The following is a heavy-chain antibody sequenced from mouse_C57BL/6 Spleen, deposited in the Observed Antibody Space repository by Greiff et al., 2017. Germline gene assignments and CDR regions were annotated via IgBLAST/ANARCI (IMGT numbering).Heavy chain of an antibody. V-gene: IGHV1-80*01. Sequence: VQLQQSGAELVKPGASVKISCKASGYAFSSYWMNWVKQRPGKGLEWIGQIYPGDGDTNYNGKFKGKATLTADKSSSTAYMQLSSLTSEDSAVYFCARSEWEGYYFDYWGQGTTLTVSS. D-gene: IGHD1-3*01. CDR3: ARSEWEGYYFDY. CDR2: IYPGDGDT. J-gene: IGHJ2*01. CDR1: GYAFSSYW.